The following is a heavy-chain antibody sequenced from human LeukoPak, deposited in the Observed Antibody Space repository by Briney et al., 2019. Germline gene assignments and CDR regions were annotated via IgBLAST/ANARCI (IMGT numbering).Heavy chain of an antibody. CDR3: ASGYDCSSTSCWGHFDY. D-gene: IGHD2-2*01. CDR1: GYTVTSYG. CDR2: ISAYNGNT. J-gene: IGHJ4*02. V-gene: IGHV1-18*01. Sequence: ASVKVSCKASGYTVTSYGISWGRQAPGQGREWRGWISAYNGNTNYEQKLQGRVTMTTATSTSTAYMELRSLRSDDTAVYYCASGYDCSSTSCWGHFDYWGQGTLVTVSS.